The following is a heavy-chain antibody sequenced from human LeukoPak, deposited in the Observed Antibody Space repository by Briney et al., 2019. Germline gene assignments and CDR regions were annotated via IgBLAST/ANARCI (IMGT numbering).Heavy chain of an antibody. CDR3: TRLFLERSQNHDY. J-gene: IGHJ4*02. V-gene: IGHV1-2*02. Sequence: ASVTVSCKASGYTFTDYYIHWVRQAPGQGLEWIGWIDPKSGGTRYAQKFQGRVTMTRDTSISTAYMELSRLSSDDTAVFYCTRLFLERSQNHDYWGQGTLVTVSS. CDR1: GYTFTDYY. D-gene: IGHD3-3*01. CDR2: IDPKSGGT.